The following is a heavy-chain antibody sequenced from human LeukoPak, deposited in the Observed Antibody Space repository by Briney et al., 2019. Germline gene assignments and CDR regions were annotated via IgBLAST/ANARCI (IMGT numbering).Heavy chain of an antibody. CDR3: VAGTAMVMDWFDP. Sequence: SETLSLTCTVSGGSISSSSYYWGWIRQPPGTGLEWIGSIYYSGSTYYNPCHKSRVTISVDTSKNQFSLKLSSVTAADAAVYYCVAGTAMVMDWFDPWGQGTLVTVSS. J-gene: IGHJ5*02. CDR2: IYYSGST. CDR1: GGSISSSSYY. D-gene: IGHD5-18*01. V-gene: IGHV4-39*01.